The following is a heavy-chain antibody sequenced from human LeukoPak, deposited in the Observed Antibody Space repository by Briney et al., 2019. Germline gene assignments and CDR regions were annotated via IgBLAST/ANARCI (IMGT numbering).Heavy chain of an antibody. V-gene: IGHV3-21*01. J-gene: IGHJ6*03. CDR2: ISSSSSYI. CDR3: AREGRVITFYYYYYYMDV. D-gene: IGHD3-16*01. Sequence: GGSLRLSCAASGFTFSSYSMNWVRQAPWKGLEWVSSISSSSSYIYYADSVKGRFTISRDNAKNSLYLQMNSLRAEDTAVYYCAREGRVITFYYYYYYMDVWGKGTTVTVSS. CDR1: GFTFSSYS.